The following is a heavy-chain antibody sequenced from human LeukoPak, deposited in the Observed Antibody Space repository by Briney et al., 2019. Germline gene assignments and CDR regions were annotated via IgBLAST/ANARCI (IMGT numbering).Heavy chain of an antibody. CDR3: ARVTGYCSSASCYTFDY. J-gene: IGHJ4*02. CDR2: INPNSGGT. V-gene: IGHV1-2*02. CDR1: GYTFTGYY. D-gene: IGHD2-2*02. Sequence: ASVKVSCKASGYTFTGYYMHWVRQAPGQGLEWMGWINPNSGGTNYAQKFQGRVTMTRDTSISTAYMELSRLRSDDTAVYYCARVTGYCSSASCYTFDYWGQGTLVTVSS.